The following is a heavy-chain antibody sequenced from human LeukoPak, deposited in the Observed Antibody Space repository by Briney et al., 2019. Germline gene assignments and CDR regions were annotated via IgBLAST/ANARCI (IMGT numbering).Heavy chain of an antibody. CDR2: ISSSSSTI. Sequence: GGSLRLSCAASGFTFSSYNMNWVRQAPGKGLEWVSYISSSSSTIYYADSVKGRFTISRDNAKNSLYLQMNSLRDEGTAVYYCARPGYSSGWYPYYYYAMDVWGQGTTVTVSS. J-gene: IGHJ6*02. CDR1: GFTFSSYN. CDR3: ARPGYSSGWYPYYYYAMDV. V-gene: IGHV3-48*02. D-gene: IGHD6-19*01.